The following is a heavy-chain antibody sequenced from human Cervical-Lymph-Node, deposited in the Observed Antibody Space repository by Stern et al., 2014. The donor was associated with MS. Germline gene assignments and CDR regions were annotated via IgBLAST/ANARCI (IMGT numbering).Heavy chain of an antibody. D-gene: IGHD6-25*01. CDR1: GFTFSDDY. CDR3: TRETAAGPFEY. J-gene: IGHJ4*02. V-gene: IGHV3-72*01. CDR2: SRNKANNFIT. Sequence: EVQLEESGGGLVQPGGSLRLSCAASGFTFSDDYMDWVRQAPGKGLEWVGRSRNKANNFITEYAASVKGRFTILRDDSKNSVHLQMNSLKIEDTAVYYCTRETAAGPFEYWGQGTLVTVSS.